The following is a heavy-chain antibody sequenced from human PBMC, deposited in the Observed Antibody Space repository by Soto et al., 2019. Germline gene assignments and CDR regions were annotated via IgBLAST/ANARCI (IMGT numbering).Heavy chain of an antibody. CDR2: MNPNSGNT. V-gene: IGHV1-8*01. CDR3: ARGPIVRFLEWLLHYNWFDP. Sequence: ASVKVSCKASGYTFTSYDINWVRQATGQGLEWMGWMNPNSGNTGYAQKFQGRVTMTRNTSISTAYMELSSLRSEDTAVYYCARGPIVRFLEWLLHYNWFDPWGQGTLVTVS. J-gene: IGHJ5*02. CDR1: GYTFTSYD. D-gene: IGHD3-3*01.